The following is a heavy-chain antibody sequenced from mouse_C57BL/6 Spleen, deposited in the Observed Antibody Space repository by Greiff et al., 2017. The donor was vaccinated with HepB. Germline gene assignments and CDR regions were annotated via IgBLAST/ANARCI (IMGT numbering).Heavy chain of an antibody. CDR2: IYYSGTI. D-gene: IGHD1-1*01. Sequence: EVKLQESGPGLVKPSQTVFLTCTVTGISITTGNYRWSWIRQFPGNKLEWIGYIYYSGTITYNPSLTSRTTITRDTPKNQFFLEMNSLTAEDTATYYCAREGSYYGSSYRYFDVWGTGTTVTVSS. CDR1: GISITTGNYR. CDR3: AREGSYYGSSYRYFDV. V-gene: IGHV3-5*01. J-gene: IGHJ1*03.